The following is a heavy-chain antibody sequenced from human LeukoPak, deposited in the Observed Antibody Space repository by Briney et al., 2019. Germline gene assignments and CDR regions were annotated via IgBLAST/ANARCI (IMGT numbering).Heavy chain of an antibody. V-gene: IGHV2-5*02. Sequence: ESGPTLVKPTQTLTLTCTFSGFSRSSSGAGVGWIRQPPGKPLEWLALIYWDDDKRYSPSLKTRLTITKDTSKNQVVLTMTNMDPVDTGTYYCAHSRHTARVENWGEGTLVTVSS. D-gene: IGHD5-18*01. CDR1: GFSRSSSGAG. CDR2: IYWDDDK. CDR3: AHSRHTARVEN. J-gene: IGHJ4*02.